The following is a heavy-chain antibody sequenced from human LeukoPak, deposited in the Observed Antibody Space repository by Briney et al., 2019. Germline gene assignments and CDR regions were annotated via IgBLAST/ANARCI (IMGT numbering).Heavy chain of an antibody. CDR1: GGSISSGSYY. CDR2: IYTSGST. CDR3: ARGRRDWFDP. J-gene: IGHJ5*02. V-gene: IGHV4-61*02. Sequence: SETLSLTCTVSGGSISSGSYYWSWIRQPAGKGLEWIGRIYTSGSTNYNPSLKSRVTISVDTSKNQFSLKLSSVTAADTAVYYCARGRRDWFDPWGQGTLVTVSS.